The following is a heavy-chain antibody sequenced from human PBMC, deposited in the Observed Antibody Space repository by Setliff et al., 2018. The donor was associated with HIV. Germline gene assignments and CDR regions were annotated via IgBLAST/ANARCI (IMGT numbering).Heavy chain of an antibody. Sequence: GGSLRLSCAASGFTFSKYAMSWVRQAPGKGLEWVATIHKSGDTTYYADSVKGQLTISRDNSKNTVSLQLNSLRIEDTAVYYCVKDMTGTPSYFFDYWGQGTLVTVSS. J-gene: IGHJ4*02. CDR3: VKDMTGTPSYFFDY. V-gene: IGHV3-23*01. D-gene: IGHD1-7*01. CDR2: IHKSGDTT. CDR1: GFTFSKYA.